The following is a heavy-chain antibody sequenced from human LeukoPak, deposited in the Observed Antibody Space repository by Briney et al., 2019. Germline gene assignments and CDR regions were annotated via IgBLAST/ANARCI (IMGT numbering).Heavy chain of an antibody. Sequence: GSLRLPCAASGFTFSSDAMSWVRQAPGKGLEWVSDISGSGGNTYYADSVKGRFTISRDNSKNTLYLQMNSLRAEDTAVYYCAKAPSYLTGYSYDYWGQGILVTVSS. V-gene: IGHV3-23*01. CDR3: AKAPSYLTGYSYDY. J-gene: IGHJ4*02. CDR2: ISGSGGNT. CDR1: GFTFSSDA. D-gene: IGHD3-9*01.